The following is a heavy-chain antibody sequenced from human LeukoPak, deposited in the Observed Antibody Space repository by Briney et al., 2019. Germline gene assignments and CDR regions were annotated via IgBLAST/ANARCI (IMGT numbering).Heavy chain of an antibody. V-gene: IGHV3-9*01. CDR2: ITWNSGSI. CDR3: AKGPYGSGSYPSDY. Sequence: PGRSLRLSCAASGLTFGNFAMHWVRQAPGKGLEWVSGITWNSGSIAYADSVKGRFTISRDNAKNSLYLQMNSLRAEDTAFYYCAKGPYGSGSYPSDYWGQGTLVTVSS. J-gene: IGHJ4*02. D-gene: IGHD3-10*01. CDR1: GLTFGNFA.